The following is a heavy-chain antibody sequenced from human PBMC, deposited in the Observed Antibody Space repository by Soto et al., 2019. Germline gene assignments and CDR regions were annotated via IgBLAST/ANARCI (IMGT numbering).Heavy chain of an antibody. D-gene: IGHD3-22*01. CDR2: IGTTGDT. CDR3: ARAIGPTLFDY. J-gene: IGHJ4*02. V-gene: IGHV3-13*04. Sequence: QAGGSLRLSCSASGFTFSSYDMHWVRQGTGKGLEWVSAIGTTGDTYYAGSVKGRFTISRENAKNSLYLQMSSLRAGDTAIYFCARAIGPTLFDYWGQGTLVTVSS. CDR1: GFTFSSYD.